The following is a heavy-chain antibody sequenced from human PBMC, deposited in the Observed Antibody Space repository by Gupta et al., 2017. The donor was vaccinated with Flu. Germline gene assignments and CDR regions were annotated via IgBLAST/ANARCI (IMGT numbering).Heavy chain of an antibody. J-gene: IGHJ4*02. CDR2: INHSGST. CDR3: ARGQVLRDDFWSGYYTGGHDY. V-gene: IGHV4-34*01. Sequence: QVQLQQWGAGLLKPSETLSLTCAVYGGSFSGYYWSWIRQPPGKGLEWIGEINHSGSTNYNPSLKSRVTISVDTSKNQFSLKLSSVTAADTAVYYCARGQVLRDDFWSGYYTGGHDYWGQGTLVTVSS. CDR1: GGSFSGYY. D-gene: IGHD3-3*01.